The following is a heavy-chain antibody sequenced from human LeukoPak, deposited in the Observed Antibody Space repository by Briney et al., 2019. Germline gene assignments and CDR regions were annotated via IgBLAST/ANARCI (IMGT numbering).Heavy chain of an antibody. Sequence: GASVKVSCKASGGTFSSYAISWVRQAPGQGLEWMGGIIPIFGTANYAQKFQGRVTITADESTSTAYMELSSLRSEDTAVYYCARDFTGGNYFNDYWGQGTLVTVSS. V-gene: IGHV1-69*13. D-gene: IGHD1-26*01. CDR1: GGTFSSYA. CDR3: ARDFTGGNYFNDY. J-gene: IGHJ4*02. CDR2: IIPIFGTA.